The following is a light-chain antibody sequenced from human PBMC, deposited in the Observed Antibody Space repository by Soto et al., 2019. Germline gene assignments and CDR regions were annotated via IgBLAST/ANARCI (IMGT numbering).Light chain of an antibody. CDR1: QSVLYSSNNKNY. J-gene: IGKJ1*01. Sequence: DIVMTQSPDSLAVSLGERAAINCKSSQSVLYSSNNKNYLAWYQQKPGQPPKLLIYWASTRESGVPDRFSGSGSGTYFTLTISSLQAEDVAVYYCQQYYITPPWTFGQGTKVEIK. CDR3: QQYYITPPWT. CDR2: WAS. V-gene: IGKV4-1*01.